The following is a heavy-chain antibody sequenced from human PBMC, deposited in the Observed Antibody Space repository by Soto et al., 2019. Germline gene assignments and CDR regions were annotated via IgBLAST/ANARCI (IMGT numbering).Heavy chain of an antibody. Sequence: ASVKVSCKASGYTFTSYAMHWVRQAPGQRLEWMGWINAGNGNTKYSQKFQGRVTITRDTSANTAYMELSSLRSEDTAVYYCARGLLWFAEFDIWGQGTMVTVS. CDR2: INAGNGNT. V-gene: IGHV1-3*01. CDR1: GYTFTSYA. J-gene: IGHJ3*02. CDR3: ARGLLWFAEFDI. D-gene: IGHD3-10*01.